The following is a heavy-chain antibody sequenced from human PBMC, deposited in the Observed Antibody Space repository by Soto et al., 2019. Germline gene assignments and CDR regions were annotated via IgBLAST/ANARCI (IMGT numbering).Heavy chain of an antibody. Sequence: QLHLVQSGAVVKKPGASVTVSCSASGYPVTAYYMHWVRQAPGRGLEWMGGINPATGAAKYTQTLQGRVTLTRDPSPWTVFMELSGPTSEDPGVFFWARGGGVGVAGSAAFDMWGQGILVTVSS. CDR3: ARGGGVGVAGSAAFDM. V-gene: IGHV1-2*02. D-gene: IGHD3-3*01. CDR2: INPATGAA. CDR1: GYPVTAYY. J-gene: IGHJ3*02.